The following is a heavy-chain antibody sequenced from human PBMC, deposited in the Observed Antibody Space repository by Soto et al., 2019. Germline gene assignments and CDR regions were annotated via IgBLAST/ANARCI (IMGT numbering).Heavy chain of an antibody. CDR1: GFTFSSYG. CDR2: ISYDGSNK. Sequence: QVQLVESGGGVVQSGRSLRLSCAASGFTFSSYGMHWVRQAPGKGLEWVAVISYDGSNKYYADSVKGRFTISRDNSKNTLYLQMNSLRAEDTAVYYCAKLGYYGSGSYYSYYFDYWGQGTLVTVSS. D-gene: IGHD3-10*01. J-gene: IGHJ4*02. CDR3: AKLGYYGSGSYYSYYFDY. V-gene: IGHV3-30*18.